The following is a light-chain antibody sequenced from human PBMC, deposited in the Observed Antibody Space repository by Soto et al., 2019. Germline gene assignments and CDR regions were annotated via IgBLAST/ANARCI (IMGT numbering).Light chain of an antibody. J-gene: IGLJ1*01. Sequence: QSVLTQPPSVSGAPGQRVTISCTGSRSNIGAGYDVHWYQKVAETAPRLHIYGHSNRPSGVPDRFSGSKSISSASLAITGLQAEDEADYYFQSYDSSLSSYVIGTGTKVTVL. V-gene: IGLV1-40*01. CDR2: GHS. CDR3: QSYDSSLSSYV. CDR1: RSNIGAGYD.